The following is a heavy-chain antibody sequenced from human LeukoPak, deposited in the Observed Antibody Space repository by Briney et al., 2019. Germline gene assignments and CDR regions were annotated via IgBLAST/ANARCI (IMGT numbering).Heavy chain of an antibody. V-gene: IGHV3-7*01. CDR3: ARDSPGYGGYVR. D-gene: IGHD5-12*01. Sequence: GGSLRLSCAASGFTFSSYWMSWVRQAPGKGLEWVANIKEDGSAKYYVDSVKGRFTTSRDNAKSSLYLQMNSLRAEDTAVYYCARDSPGYGGYVRWGQGTLVTVSS. CDR2: IKEDGSAK. J-gene: IGHJ4*02. CDR1: GFTFSSYW.